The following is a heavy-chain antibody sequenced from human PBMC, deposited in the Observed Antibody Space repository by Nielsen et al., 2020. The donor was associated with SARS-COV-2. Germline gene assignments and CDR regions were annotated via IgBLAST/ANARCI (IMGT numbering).Heavy chain of an antibody. V-gene: IGHV3-23*01. D-gene: IGHD2-15*01. J-gene: IGHJ4*02. CDR1: GFTFSSYA. CDR2: ISGSGGST. Sequence: GGSLRLSCAASGFTFSSYAMSWVRQAPGKGLEWVSAISGSGGSTYYADSVKGRFTISRDNSKNTLYLQMNSLRAEDTAVYYCARDRGYCSGGSCYRDDFDYWGQGTLVTVSS. CDR3: ARDRGYCSGGSCYRDDFDY.